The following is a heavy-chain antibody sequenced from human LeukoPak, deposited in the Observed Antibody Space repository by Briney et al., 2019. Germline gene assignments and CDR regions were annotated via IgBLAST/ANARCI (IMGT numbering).Heavy chain of an antibody. CDR2: IYSGGST. Sequence: GGSLRLSRAASGFTVSSNYMSWVRQAPGKGLEWVSVIYSGGSTYYADSVKGRFTISRDNSKNTLYLQMNSLRAEDTAVYYCASGWWYYFDYWGQGTLVTVSS. D-gene: IGHD2-15*01. J-gene: IGHJ4*02. CDR3: ASGWWYYFDY. CDR1: GFTVSSNY. V-gene: IGHV3-66*01.